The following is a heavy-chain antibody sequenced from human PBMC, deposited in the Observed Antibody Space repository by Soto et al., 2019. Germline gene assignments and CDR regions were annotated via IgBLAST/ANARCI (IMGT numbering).Heavy chain of an antibody. V-gene: IGHV3-23*05. J-gene: IGHJ4*02. D-gene: IGHD2-15*01. CDR2: IDLTGIPT. CDR3: AKDRVSDGIYSSDY. CDR1: EFSFMSYS. Sequence: PGGSLRLSCAASEFSFMSYSMNWVRQAPGKGLEWVSFIDLTGIPTYYSDSVKGRFTVSKDISKKTVYLQMNSLRVEDTAIYYCAKDRVSDGIYSSDYWGRGVLVTVSS.